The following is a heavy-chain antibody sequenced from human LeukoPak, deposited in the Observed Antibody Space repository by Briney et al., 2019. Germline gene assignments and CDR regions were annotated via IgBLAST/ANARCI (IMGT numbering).Heavy chain of an antibody. V-gene: IGHV1-18*01. D-gene: IGHD2-2*01. Sequence: ATVKVSCKASGYTFTSYGISWVRQAPGQGLEWMGWISAYNGNTNYAQKLQGRVTMTTDTSTRTAYLELRSLRSDVTAVYYCARVRRRTYCSSTSCQSRDYYFDYWGQGTLVTVSS. CDR1: GYTFTSYG. J-gene: IGHJ4*02. CDR3: ARVRRRTYCSSTSCQSRDYYFDY. CDR2: ISAYNGNT.